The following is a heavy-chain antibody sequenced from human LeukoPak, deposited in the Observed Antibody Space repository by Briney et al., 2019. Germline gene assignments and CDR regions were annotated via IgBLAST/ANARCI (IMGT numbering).Heavy chain of an antibody. V-gene: IGHV1-2*02. CDR1: GYTFTGYY. D-gene: IGHD2-21*02. CDR3: ATAAYCGGDCQAFDI. Sequence: GALVKVSCKASGYTFTGYYMHWVRQAPGQGLEWMGWINPNSGGTNYAQKFQGRVTMTRDTSISTAYMELSRLRSDDTAVYYCATAAYCGGDCQAFDIWGQGTMVTVSS. J-gene: IGHJ3*02. CDR2: INPNSGGT.